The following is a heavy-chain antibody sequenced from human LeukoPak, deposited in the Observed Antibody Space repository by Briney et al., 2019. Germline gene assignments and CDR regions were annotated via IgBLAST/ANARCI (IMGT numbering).Heavy chain of an antibody. D-gene: IGHD3-22*01. CDR1: GGSISSYY. V-gene: IGHV4-59*08. Sequence: PSETLSLTCTVSGGSISSYYWSWIRQPPGKGLEWIGYIYYSGSTNYNPSLKSRVTISVDTSKNQFSLKLSSVTAADTAVYYCARHASHYYDSSGYPRMDVWGKGTTVTVSS. J-gene: IGHJ6*04. CDR2: IYYSGST. CDR3: ARHASHYYDSSGYPRMDV.